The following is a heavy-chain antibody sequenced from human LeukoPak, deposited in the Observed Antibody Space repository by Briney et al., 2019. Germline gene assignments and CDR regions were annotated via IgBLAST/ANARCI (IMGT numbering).Heavy chain of an antibody. CDR2: IRSKAYGGTT. Sequence: GGSLRLSCTASGFTFGDYAMSWVRQAPGKGLEWVGFIRSKAYGGTTEYAASVKGRFTISRDDSKSIAYLQMNSLKTEDTAVYYCTRESWIQLWLRYYYYYMDVWGKGTTVTISS. V-gene: IGHV3-49*04. CDR3: TRESWIQLWLRYYYYYMDV. D-gene: IGHD5-18*01. CDR1: GFTFGDYA. J-gene: IGHJ6*03.